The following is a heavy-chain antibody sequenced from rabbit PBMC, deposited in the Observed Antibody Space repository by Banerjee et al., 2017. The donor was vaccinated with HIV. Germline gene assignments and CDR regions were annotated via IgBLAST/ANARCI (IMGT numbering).Heavy chain of an antibody. CDR1: GFDFSSNA. CDR2: IYNGDGKT. CDR3: ARGSGYLNLNL. J-gene: IGHJ4*01. D-gene: IGHD1-1*01. Sequence: QSLEESGGDLVKPGASLTLTCKASGFDFSSNAICWVRQAPGKGLEWIACIYNGDGKTFYASWVKSRFTISKTSSTTVTLQMTSLTAADTATYFCARGSGYLNLNLWGPGTLVTVS. V-gene: IGHV1S40*01.